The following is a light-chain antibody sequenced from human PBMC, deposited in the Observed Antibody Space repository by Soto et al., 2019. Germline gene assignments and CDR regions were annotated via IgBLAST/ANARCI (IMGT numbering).Light chain of an antibody. CDR2: DAS. J-gene: IGKJ4*01. CDR3: LQRSYWPLT. V-gene: IGKV3-11*01. CDR1: HSVTTL. Sequence: EIVLTQSPATLSLSPGETATLSCRASHSVTTLLAWYQQKPGQAPRLLIQDASNRATGIPPRFSGRGSGTDFTPTTTTLEPQDSAVDYCLQRSYWPLTFGGGSKVEI.